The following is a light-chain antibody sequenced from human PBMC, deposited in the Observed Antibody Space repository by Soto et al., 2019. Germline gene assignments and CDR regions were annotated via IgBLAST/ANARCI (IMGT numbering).Light chain of an antibody. Sequence: EIVMTQSPATLSVSPGERATLSCRASQYVSSNLAWYQQKPGQAPRLLIYGASTRATGIPARFSGSGSGTEFTLTISSLQSEDFAVYYCQQRSNLPPTFGQGTRLEIK. J-gene: IGKJ5*01. CDR1: QYVSSN. CDR2: GAS. V-gene: IGKV3-15*01. CDR3: QQRSNLPPT.